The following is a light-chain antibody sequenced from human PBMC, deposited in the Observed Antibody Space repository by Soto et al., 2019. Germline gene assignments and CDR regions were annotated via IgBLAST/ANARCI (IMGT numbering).Light chain of an antibody. V-gene: IGLV1-40*01. CDR2: DNT. CDR1: SSNIGAGYA. J-gene: IGLJ2*01. CDR3: QSYDNSHDWDVI. Sequence: QSVLTQPPSVSGAPGQRVTISCTGSSSNIGAGYAVHWYQQLPGTAPKLLISDNTNRPSGVPDRFSASKSGTTASLAITGRQAEEEAEYYCQSYDNSHDWDVIFGGGTQLTGL.